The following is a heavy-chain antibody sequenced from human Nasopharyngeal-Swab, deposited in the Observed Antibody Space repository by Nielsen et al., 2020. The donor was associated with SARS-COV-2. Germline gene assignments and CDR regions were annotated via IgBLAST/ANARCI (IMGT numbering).Heavy chain of an antibody. Sequence: ASVKVSCKASGYTFTGYYIHWVRQAPGQGLEWMGRINPYSGGTKYAQKFQGRVTMTRDTSISTAYMELSRLRSDDTAVYYCAGDYCGGDCFPDSWGQGTLVTVSS. CDR2: INPYSGGT. V-gene: IGHV1-2*06. J-gene: IGHJ4*02. CDR1: GYTFTGYY. CDR3: AGDYCGGDCFPDS. D-gene: IGHD2-21*02.